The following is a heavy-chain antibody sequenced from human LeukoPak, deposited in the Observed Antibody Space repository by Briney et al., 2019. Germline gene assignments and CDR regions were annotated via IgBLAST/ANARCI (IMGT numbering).Heavy chain of an antibody. D-gene: IGHD5-12*01. CDR1: GGSISSGGYS. CDR2: IYHSGST. V-gene: IGHV4-30-2*01. Sequence: PSETLSLTCAVSGGSISSGGYSWSWIRQPPGKGLEWIGYIYHSGSTYYNPSLESRVTISVDTSKNHFSLNLKSVTAADTAVYYCAREDGSSGYDDFWGQGTLVTVSS. J-gene: IGHJ4*02. CDR3: AREDGSSGYDDF.